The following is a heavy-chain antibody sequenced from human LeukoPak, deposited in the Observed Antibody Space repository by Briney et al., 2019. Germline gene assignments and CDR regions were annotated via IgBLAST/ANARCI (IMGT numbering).Heavy chain of an antibody. CDR1: GYTFTSYG. Sequence: ASVKVSCKASGYTFTSYGISWVRQAPGQGLEWMGWISAYNGNTNYAQKLQGRVTMTTDTSTSTAYMELRSLRSDDTAVYYCARDRRLYYYALFDPWGQGTLVTVSS. J-gene: IGHJ5*02. V-gene: IGHV1-18*01. D-gene: IGHD3-10*01. CDR3: ARDRRLYYYALFDP. CDR2: ISAYNGNT.